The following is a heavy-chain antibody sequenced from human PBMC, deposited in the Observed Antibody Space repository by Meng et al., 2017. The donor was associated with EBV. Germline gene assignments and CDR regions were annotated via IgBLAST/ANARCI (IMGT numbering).Heavy chain of an antibody. CDR3: ARGVGTIFGVVIKNWFDP. Sequence: GEPVQSGAEVKKPGASVKVSCKASGYTFTSYDINWVRQATGQGLEWMGWMNPNSGNTGYAQKFQGRVTMTRNTSISTAYMELSSLRSEDTAVYYCARGVGTIFGVVIKNWFDPWGQGTLVTVSS. D-gene: IGHD3-3*01. CDR1: GYTFTSYD. J-gene: IGHJ5*02. V-gene: IGHV1-8*01. CDR2: MNPNSGNT.